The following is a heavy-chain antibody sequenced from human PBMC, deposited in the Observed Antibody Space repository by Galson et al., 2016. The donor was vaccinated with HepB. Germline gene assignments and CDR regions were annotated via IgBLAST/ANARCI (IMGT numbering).Heavy chain of an antibody. CDR1: GFSFSSYW. CDR3: SLRKSGQHGYEF. Sequence: SLRLSCAASGFSFSSYWMHWFRQAPGKGLVWVSRINGDWSRISYADSVKGRFTISRDNAKDTLFPQMNSLRGEDTAFYYCSLRKSGQHGYEFWGLGTLVTVSS. D-gene: IGHD2-15*01. V-gene: IGHV3-74*01. J-gene: IGHJ4*02. CDR2: INGDWSRI.